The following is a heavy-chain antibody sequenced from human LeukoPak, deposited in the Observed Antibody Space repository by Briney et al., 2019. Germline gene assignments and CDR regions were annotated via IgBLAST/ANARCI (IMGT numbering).Heavy chain of an antibody. V-gene: IGHV3-15*01. J-gene: IGHJ4*02. Sequence: AGGSLRLSCAASGFTLSNAWMSWVRQAPGKGLEGVGRIKSKTDGGTTDYAAPVKGRFTISRDDSKNTLYLQMNSLKTEDTAVYYCTTLDTAMVWDDYWGQGTLVTVSS. D-gene: IGHD5-18*01. CDR1: GFTLSNAW. CDR3: TTLDTAMVWDDY. CDR2: IKSKTDGGTT.